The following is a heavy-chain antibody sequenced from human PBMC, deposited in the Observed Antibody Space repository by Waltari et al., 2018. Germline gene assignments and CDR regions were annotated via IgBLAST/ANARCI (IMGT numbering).Heavy chain of an antibody. CDR1: GFTFSSSS. CDR3: ARDRYYYSSSWYGDAFDI. Sequence: EVQLVESGGGLVKPGGYLRLSCAASGFTFSSSSMNWVSQAPGTGLEWVSSISSSSSYIYYADSVKGRFTISRDNAKNSLYLQMNSLRAEDTAVYYCARDRYYYSSSWYGDAFDIWGQGTMVTVSS. J-gene: IGHJ3*02. CDR2: ISSSSSYI. V-gene: IGHV3-21*01. D-gene: IGHD6-13*01.